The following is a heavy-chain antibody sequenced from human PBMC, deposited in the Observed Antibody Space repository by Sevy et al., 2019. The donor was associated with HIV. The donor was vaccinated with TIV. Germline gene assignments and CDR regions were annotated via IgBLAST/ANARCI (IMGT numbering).Heavy chain of an antibody. V-gene: IGHV3-7*01. CDR1: GFTFSSYW. CDR3: AREGGYTDQGMDV. J-gene: IGHJ6*02. D-gene: IGHD5-12*01. CDR2: IKQDGSEK. Sequence: GGSLRLSCAASGFTFSSYWMSWVRQAPGKGLEWVANIKQDGSEKYYVDSVKGRFTISRDNAKNSLYVQMNSLRGEDTAIYYCAREGGYTDQGMDVWGQGTTVTVSS.